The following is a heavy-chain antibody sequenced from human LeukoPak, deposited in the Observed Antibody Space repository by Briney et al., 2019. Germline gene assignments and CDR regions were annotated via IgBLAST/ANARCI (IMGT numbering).Heavy chain of an antibody. CDR1: VDSITSYY. D-gene: IGHD1-26*01. J-gene: IGHJ4*02. CDR2: IYTSGSS. CDR3: ARHGGRSYSIDY. V-gene: IGHV4-4*09. Sequence: SETLSLICTVSVDSITSYYWSWLRQPPGKGLEWIGYIYTSGSSSYNPSRKSRVTIPVDKSKNQFSLKLTSVTAADTAVYFCARHGGRSYSIDYWGQGTLLTVSS.